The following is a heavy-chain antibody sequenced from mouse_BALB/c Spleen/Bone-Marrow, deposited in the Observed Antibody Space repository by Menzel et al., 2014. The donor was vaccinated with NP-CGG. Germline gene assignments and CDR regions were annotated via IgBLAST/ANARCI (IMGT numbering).Heavy chain of an antibody. CDR2: IYPGSGTT. CDR3: AREDGLWYFDV. Sequence: QVQLQQSGPELVKPGASVKMSCKASGYTFTDYVIRWVKQRTGQGLEWIGEIYPGSGTTYYNDKFKGKATFTADTSCNTAYMQLSSLTTEDSAVYYCAREDGLWYFDVWGAGTTVTVSS. D-gene: IGHD1-1*01. V-gene: IGHV1-9*01. CDR1: GYTFTDYV. J-gene: IGHJ1*01.